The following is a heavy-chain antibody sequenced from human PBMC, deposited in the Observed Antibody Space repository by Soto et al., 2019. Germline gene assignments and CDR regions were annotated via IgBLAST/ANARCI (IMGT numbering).Heavy chain of an antibody. V-gene: IGHV2-5*02. CDR3: AHVSTVTAFDY. J-gene: IGHJ4*02. Sequence: QITLKESGPTLVKPTQTLTLTCTFSGFSLTTSGVGVGWIRQPPGKALEWLALLYWDDDDRDSPSLNSSLTITKDTYKIQVVLTMTNMDPVDTATYYCAHVSTVTAFDYWGQGTLVTVSS. CDR2: LYWDDDD. D-gene: IGHD4-17*01. CDR1: GFSLTTSGVG.